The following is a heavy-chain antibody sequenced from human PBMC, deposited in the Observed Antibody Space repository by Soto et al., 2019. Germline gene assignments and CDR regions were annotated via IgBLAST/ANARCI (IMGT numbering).Heavy chain of an antibody. CDR1: GFTFSNSW. Sequence: GGSLRLSCAASGFTFSNSWMNWVRQAPGKGLEWVGRIKSKTDGGTTDYAAPVKGRFTISRDDSKNTLYLQMNSLKTEDTAVYYCTGEYCSSTRCFYGMDVWGQGTTVTVSS. V-gene: IGHV3-15*07. CDR3: TGEYCSSTRCFYGMDV. D-gene: IGHD2-2*01. CDR2: IKSKTDGGTT. J-gene: IGHJ6*02.